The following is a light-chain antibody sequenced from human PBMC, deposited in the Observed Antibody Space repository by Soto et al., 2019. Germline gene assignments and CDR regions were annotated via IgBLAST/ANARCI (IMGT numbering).Light chain of an antibody. J-gene: IGKJ5*01. CDR3: QQRSNWPIT. V-gene: IGKV3-11*01. Sequence: DIVLTQSPGTLSLSPGERAILSCRASQSVSSYLAWYQQKPGQAPRLLIYDASSRATGIPARFSGSGSGTDFTLTISSLEPEDFAVYYCQQRSNWPITFGQGTRLEIK. CDR2: DAS. CDR1: QSVSSY.